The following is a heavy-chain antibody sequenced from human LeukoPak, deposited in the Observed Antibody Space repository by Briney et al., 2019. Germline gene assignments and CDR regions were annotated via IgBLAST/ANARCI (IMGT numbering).Heavy chain of an antibody. V-gene: IGHV3-73*01. CDR2: IRSKAKNYAT. CDR1: GFAFSDSA. J-gene: IGHJ4*02. D-gene: IGHD6-19*01. Sequence: PGGSLRLSRAASGFAFSDSAMHCVRQASGKGLEWVGRIRSKAKNYATEYAASVKGRFTFSRDDSENTAYLQMNSLKTEDTAVYYCTRVKYSSGWVLDYWGQGTLVTVSS. CDR3: TRVKYSSGWVLDY.